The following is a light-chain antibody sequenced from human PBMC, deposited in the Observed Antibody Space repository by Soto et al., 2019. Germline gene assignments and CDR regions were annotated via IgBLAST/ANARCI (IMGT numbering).Light chain of an antibody. CDR2: EVT. CDR1: SSDVGGYNY. V-gene: IGLV2-8*01. Sequence: QSVLTQPPSASGSPGQSVTISCTGTSSDVGGYNYVSWYQQHPGKAPKLMIYEVTKRPSGVPDRFSGSKSGNTASLTVSGLQAEDEGEYYCSSSTSNTTLVIFGGGTQLTVL. CDR3: SSSTSNTTLVI. J-gene: IGLJ2*01.